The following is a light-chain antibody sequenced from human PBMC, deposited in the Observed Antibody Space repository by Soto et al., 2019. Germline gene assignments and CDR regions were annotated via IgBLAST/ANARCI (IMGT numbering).Light chain of an antibody. Sequence: ESVLTQSPVTLSLSPGERATLSCRASQSVSSSYLAWYQQTPGQAPRLLIYVASSRATGIPDRFSGSGSGTDFTLTISRLEPEDFAVYYCQQYGRSPYTFGQGTKREIK. CDR2: VAS. CDR3: QQYGRSPYT. J-gene: IGKJ2*01. CDR1: QSVSSSY. V-gene: IGKV3-20*01.